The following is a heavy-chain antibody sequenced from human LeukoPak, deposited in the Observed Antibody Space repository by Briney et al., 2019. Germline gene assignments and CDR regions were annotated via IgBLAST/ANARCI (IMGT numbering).Heavy chain of an antibody. Sequence: ASVKVSCKASGYTFTSYGISWVRQAPGQGLEWMGWISAYNGNTNYAQKLQGRVTMTTDTSTSTAYMELRSLRSDDTAVYYCARTPRRLGYCSSTSCQNLVDGDYWGQGTLVTVSS. D-gene: IGHD2-2*01. CDR3: ARTPRRLGYCSSTSCQNLVDGDY. V-gene: IGHV1-18*01. CDR2: ISAYNGNT. J-gene: IGHJ4*02. CDR1: GYTFTSYG.